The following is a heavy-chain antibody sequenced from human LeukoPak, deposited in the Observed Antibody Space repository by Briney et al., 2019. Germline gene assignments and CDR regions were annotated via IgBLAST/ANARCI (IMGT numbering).Heavy chain of an antibody. Sequence: GGSLRLSCAASGFTFSSYWMSWVRPAPGKGLEWVANIKQDGSEKYYVDSVKGRFTISRDNAKNSLYLQMNSLRAEDTAVYYCARVDIVATTSYYYYGMDVWGQGTTVTVSS. CDR2: IKQDGSEK. J-gene: IGHJ6*02. CDR3: ARVDIVATTSYYYYGMDV. D-gene: IGHD5-12*01. V-gene: IGHV3-7*01. CDR1: GFTFSSYW.